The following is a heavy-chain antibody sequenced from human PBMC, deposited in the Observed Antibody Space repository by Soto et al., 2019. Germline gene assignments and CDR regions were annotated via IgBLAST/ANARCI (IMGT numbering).Heavy chain of an antibody. J-gene: IGHJ6*02. CDR2: IYTSGNT. Sequence: QVQLQGSDPRLLKPSETLSLTCTVSGASVTSYYWSWIRQPAGKGLDWIGRIYTSGNTDYNPSLKSRVTLSLETSQNQVSLKLSSVTAADTAIYYCARDGVGPHGMDVWGQGTMVTVSS. V-gene: IGHV4-4*07. D-gene: IGHD2-8*01. CDR1: GASVTSYY. CDR3: ARDGVGPHGMDV.